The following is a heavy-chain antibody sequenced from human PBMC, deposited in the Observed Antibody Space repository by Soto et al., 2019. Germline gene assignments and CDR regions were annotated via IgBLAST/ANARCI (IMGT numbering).Heavy chain of an antibody. CDR3: AVTVTTPYYYYGMDV. Sequence: SVKVSCKASGGTFSSYAISWVRQAPGQGLEWMGGIIPIFGTANYAQKFQGRVTITADESTGTAYMELSSLRSEDTAVYYCAVTVTTPYYYYGMDVWGQGTTVTVSS. D-gene: IGHD4-17*01. CDR1: GGTFSSYA. V-gene: IGHV1-69*13. J-gene: IGHJ6*02. CDR2: IIPIFGTA.